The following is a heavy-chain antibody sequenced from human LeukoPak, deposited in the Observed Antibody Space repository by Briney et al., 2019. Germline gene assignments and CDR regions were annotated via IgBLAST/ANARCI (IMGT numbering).Heavy chain of an antibody. CDR1: GGTFSSYA. D-gene: IGHD1-26*01. CDR2: IIPIFGTA. Sequence: GASVKVSCKASGGTFSSYAISWVRQAPGQGLEWMGGIIPIFGTANYAQKFQGRVTITADESTSTAYMELSSLRSDDTAVYYCARARLVNSGSYFGYWGQGTLVTVSS. CDR3: ARARLVNSGSYFGY. V-gene: IGHV1-69*13. J-gene: IGHJ4*02.